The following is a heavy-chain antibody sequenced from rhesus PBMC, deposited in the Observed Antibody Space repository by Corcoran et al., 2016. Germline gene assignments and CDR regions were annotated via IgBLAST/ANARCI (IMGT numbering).Heavy chain of an antibody. D-gene: IGHD2-39*02. Sequence: EVQLVESGGGLVQPGGSLRLSCAASGFTFSSYCMHWVRQAPGQGVEWVAVLSYDGSKKYYAYSVKDRFTSSRDNSKKMLDLQMNNLKLEDTAVYYCARGAGWYFDYWGQGVLVTVSS. J-gene: IGHJ4*01. CDR2: LSYDGSKK. CDR3: ARGAGWYFDY. V-gene: IGHV3-54*02. CDR1: GFTFSSYC.